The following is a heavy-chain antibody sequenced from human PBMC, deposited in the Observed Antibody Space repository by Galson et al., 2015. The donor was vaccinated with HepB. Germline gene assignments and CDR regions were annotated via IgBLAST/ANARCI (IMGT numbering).Heavy chain of an antibody. CDR3: ARGELTSTWAAPGY. CDR1: RGSLSGYF. V-gene: IGHV4-34*01. D-gene: IGHD6-13*01. J-gene: IGHJ4*02. CDR2: INHSGNT. Sequence: ETLSLTCVVSRGSLSGYFWSWIRQSPGEGLEWIGEINHSGNTNFHPSLKRRVTMSLDTSKNQFSLNQTSVTAADTAVYYCARGELTSTWAAPGYWGQGILVTVSP.